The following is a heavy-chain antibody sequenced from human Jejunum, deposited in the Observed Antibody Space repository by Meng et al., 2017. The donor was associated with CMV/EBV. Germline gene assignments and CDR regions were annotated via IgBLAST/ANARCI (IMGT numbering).Heavy chain of an antibody. CDR3: ARDLPGGTKGTWLDL. CDR1: GYIFNNYG. CDR2: ISAYNGNT. Sequence: QVQVGQAGAEVKKPGASVKVSCKASGYIFNNYGVSWVRQAPGQGPEWMGWISAYNGNTNYAQNFQGRFTMTTDTSTSTAYMELRSLRSDDTAVYYCARDLPGGTKGTWLDLWGQGTLVTVSS. V-gene: IGHV1-18*01. D-gene: IGHD1-14*01. J-gene: IGHJ5*02.